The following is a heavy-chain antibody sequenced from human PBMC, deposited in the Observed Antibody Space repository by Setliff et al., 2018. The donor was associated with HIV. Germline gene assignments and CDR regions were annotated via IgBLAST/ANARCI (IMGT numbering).Heavy chain of an antibody. V-gene: IGHV3-7*03. CDR3: ARCRDGYKTFDY. D-gene: IGHD5-12*01. Sequence: GGSLRLSCAASGFVFTDFWMSWARQAPGKGLEWVANINGDGNKKYYVDSVKGRFTISRDNAQNSLDLQMNSLRAEDTAVYYCARCRDGYKTFDYWGQGALVTVSS. CDR2: INGDGNKK. J-gene: IGHJ4*02. CDR1: GFVFTDFW.